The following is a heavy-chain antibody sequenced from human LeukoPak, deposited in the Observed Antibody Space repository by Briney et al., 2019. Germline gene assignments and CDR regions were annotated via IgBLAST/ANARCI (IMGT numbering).Heavy chain of an antibody. CDR3: AKGLSLSGHMSGYPFGAFET. V-gene: IGHV3-23*05. J-gene: IGHJ3*02. CDR1: GFNFVFEA. Sequence: GGSLTLSCAASGFNFVFEAMTWVRQAPGKGLEWVSSASNSGSSTYYARAVKGRFTISRDNSKNILYLQMSSLRVDDTAVYYCAKGLSLSGHMSGYPFGAFETWGQGTMVTVSS. CDR2: ASNSGSST. D-gene: IGHD3-9*01.